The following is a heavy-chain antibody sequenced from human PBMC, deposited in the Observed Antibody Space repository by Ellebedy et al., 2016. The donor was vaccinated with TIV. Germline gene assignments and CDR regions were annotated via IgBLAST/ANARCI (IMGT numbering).Heavy chain of an antibody. CDR2: IYHNGIP. D-gene: IGHD3-10*02. CDR3: AIHLVFGDLEAFGI. J-gene: IGHJ3*02. V-gene: IGHV4-38-2*02. Sequence: MPSETLSLTCTVSDNPISSGYYWGWIRLSPGTGLAWLGCIYHNGIPYYNPFLKSRITMFIDTSKRQFSLNLISLTAADTAVYYCAIHLVFGDLEAFGIWGRGTKVTVSS. CDR1: DNPISSGYY.